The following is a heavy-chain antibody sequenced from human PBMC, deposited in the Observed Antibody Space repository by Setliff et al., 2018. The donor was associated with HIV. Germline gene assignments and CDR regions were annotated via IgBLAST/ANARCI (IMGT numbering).Heavy chain of an antibody. D-gene: IGHD3-10*01. Sequence: PSETLSLTCTVSGGSMNNYYWNWIRQTPGKGLEWIGYIYENAYAHYTVSLRSRVTVSMDTSKNQSSLTLRSVTAADRAVYYCARAQMHRGVVSWSLYYFDYWGQGALVTVSS. CDR2: IYENAYA. J-gene: IGHJ4*02. V-gene: IGHV4-59*01. CDR1: GGSMNNYY. CDR3: ARAQMHRGVVSWSLYYFDY.